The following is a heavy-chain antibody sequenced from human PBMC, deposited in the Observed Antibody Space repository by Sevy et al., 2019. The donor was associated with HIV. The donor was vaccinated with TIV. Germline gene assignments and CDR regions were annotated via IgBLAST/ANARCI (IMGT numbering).Heavy chain of an antibody. CDR3: ARVGYCSGGSCSNHDAFDI. D-gene: IGHD2-15*01. CDR2: TYYRSKWYN. V-gene: IGHV6-1*01. J-gene: IGHJ3*02. CDR1: GDSVSSNSAA. Sequence: QSQTLSLTCAIPGDSVSSNSAAWNWIRQSPSRGLEWLGRTYYRSKWYNDYAVSVKSRITINPDTSKNQFSLQLNSVTPEDTAVYYCARVGYCSGGSCSNHDAFDIWGQGTMVTVSS.